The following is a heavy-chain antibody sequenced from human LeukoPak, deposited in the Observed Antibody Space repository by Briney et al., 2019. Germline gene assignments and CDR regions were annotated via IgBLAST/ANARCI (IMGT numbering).Heavy chain of an antibody. Sequence: GRSLRLSCAASGFTFSSYAMHWVRQAPGKGLEWVAVISYDGSNKYYADSVKGRFTISRDNSKNTLYLQMNSLRAEDTAVYYCARGGLWFGGGNWFDPWGQGTLVTVSS. J-gene: IGHJ5*02. V-gene: IGHV3-30*01. CDR2: ISYDGSNK. CDR1: GFTFSSYA. D-gene: IGHD3-10*01. CDR3: ARGGLWFGGGNWFDP.